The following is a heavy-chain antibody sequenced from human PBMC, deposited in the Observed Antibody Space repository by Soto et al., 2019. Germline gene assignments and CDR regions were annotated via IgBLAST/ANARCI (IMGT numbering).Heavy chain of an antibody. J-gene: IGHJ4*02. CDR3: AKANQRRGTFDY. D-gene: IGHD1-1*01. Sequence: GGSLRLSCAASGFTFSSYAMSWVRQAPGKGLEWVSAISGSGGSTYYADSVKGRFTISRDNSKNTLYLQMNSLRAEDTAAYYCAKANQRRGTFDYWGQGTLVTVSS. CDR2: ISGSGGST. V-gene: IGHV3-23*01. CDR1: GFTFSSYA.